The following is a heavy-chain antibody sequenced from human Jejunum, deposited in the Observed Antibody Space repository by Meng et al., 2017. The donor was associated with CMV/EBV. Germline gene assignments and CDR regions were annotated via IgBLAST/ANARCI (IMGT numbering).Heavy chain of an antibody. CDR1: GYRFGIYW. J-gene: IGHJ4*02. CDR2: IFPGDSDT. Sequence: GSGYRFGIYWIAWVRQKPGKGLEYMAIIFPGDSDTRYSPSFEGQVTISADKSINTAYLQWSSLKASDTAMYYCARHMIRGVDFDSWGQGTLVTVSS. V-gene: IGHV5-51*01. CDR3: ARHMIRGVDFDS. D-gene: IGHD3-10*01.